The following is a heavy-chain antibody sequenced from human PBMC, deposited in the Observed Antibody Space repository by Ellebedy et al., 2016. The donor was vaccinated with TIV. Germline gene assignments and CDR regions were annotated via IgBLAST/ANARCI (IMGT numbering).Heavy chain of an antibody. CDR1: GFTLSGYW. CDR2: INSDGSST. V-gene: IGHV3-74*01. D-gene: IGHD3-10*01. CDR3: ARDRGGMGDY. Sequence: PGGSLRLSCAASGFTLSGYWMHRVRQAPGKGLVWVSRINSDGSSTSYADSVKGRFTISRDNAENTLYLQMNSLRAEDMAVYYCARDRGGMGDYWGQGTLVTVSS. J-gene: IGHJ4*02.